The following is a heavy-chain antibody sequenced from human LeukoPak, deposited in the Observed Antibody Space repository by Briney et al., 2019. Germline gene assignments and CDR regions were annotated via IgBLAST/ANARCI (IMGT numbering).Heavy chain of an antibody. Sequence: GGSLRLSCAAAGFTFSSYWMHWVRQAPGKGLVWVSRINTDGSSTSYTDSVKGRFTISRDNAKNTLYLQMNSLRAEDTAVYYCARVSSSSWWALDYWGQGTLVTVSS. V-gene: IGHV3-74*01. D-gene: IGHD6-13*01. CDR2: INTDGSST. CDR3: ARVSSSSWWALDY. CDR1: GFTFSSYW. J-gene: IGHJ4*02.